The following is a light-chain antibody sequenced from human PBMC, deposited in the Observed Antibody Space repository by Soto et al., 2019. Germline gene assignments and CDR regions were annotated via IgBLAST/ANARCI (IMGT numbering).Light chain of an antibody. CDR2: DVS. Sequence: EIVFTQSPATLSLSPGKRASLSCRASQNISNYLIWYQQKPGQAPRLLIYDVSNRATGIPARFSGSGSGTDFTLTISSLEAEDFAVYYCQQRSDWPPWTFGQGTKVDIK. CDR3: QQRSDWPPWT. J-gene: IGKJ1*01. CDR1: QNISNY. V-gene: IGKV3-11*01.